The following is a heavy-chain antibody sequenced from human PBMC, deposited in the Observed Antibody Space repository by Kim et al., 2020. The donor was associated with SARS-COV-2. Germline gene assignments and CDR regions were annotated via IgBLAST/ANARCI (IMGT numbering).Heavy chain of an antibody. CDR3: ARDRYYDSSGYYYDSHWFDP. D-gene: IGHD3-22*01. V-gene: IGHV4-34*01. Sequence: RVTISVDTSKNQFSLKLSSVTAADTAVYYCARDRYYDSSGYYYDSHWFDPWGQGTLVTVSS. J-gene: IGHJ5*02.